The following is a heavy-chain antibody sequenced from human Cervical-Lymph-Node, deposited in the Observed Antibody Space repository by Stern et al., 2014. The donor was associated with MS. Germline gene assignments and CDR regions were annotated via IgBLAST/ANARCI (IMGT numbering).Heavy chain of an antibody. V-gene: IGHV3-30*01. D-gene: IGHD1-26*01. CDR3: AKGGSGSYLD. CDR2: ISYDVRDK. Sequence: VQLVESGGGVVQPGRSLRLSCAASGFVFRRNALHWVRQAPGKGLDWVALISYDVRDKDYPDSVKGRFTVSRDNSNKTVDLEMNSLRLEDTAVYYCAKGGSGSYLDWGQGSLVTVSS. CDR1: GFVFRRNA. J-gene: IGHJ4*02.